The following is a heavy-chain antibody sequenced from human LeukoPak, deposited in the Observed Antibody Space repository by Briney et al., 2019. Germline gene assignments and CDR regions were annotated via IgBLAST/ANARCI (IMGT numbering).Heavy chain of an antibody. CDR2: ISYDGSNK. V-gene: IGHV3-30-3*01. Sequence: GRSLRLSCAASGFTFSSYAMHWVRQAPGKGLELVAVISYDGSNKYYADSVKGRFTISRDNSKNTLYLQMNSLRAEDTAVYYCARDRKGIIRYYFDYWGQGTLVTVSS. CDR1: GFTFSSYA. D-gene: IGHD3-10*01. CDR3: ARDRKGIIRYYFDY. J-gene: IGHJ4*02.